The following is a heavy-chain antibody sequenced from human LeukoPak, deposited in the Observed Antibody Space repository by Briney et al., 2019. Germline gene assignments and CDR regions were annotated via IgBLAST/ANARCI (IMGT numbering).Heavy chain of an antibody. D-gene: IGHD3-16*01. Sequence: GGSLRLSCAASGFTFSSYGMHWVRQAPGKGLEWVSGISNTGLTTYYIDSVKGRFTISRDSAKNTLNLQMDSLRTEDTAVYYCAKVRKGVGAFDIWGQGIMVTVSS. CDR3: AKVRKGVGAFDI. CDR2: ISNTGLTT. V-gene: IGHV3-23*01. CDR1: GFTFSSYG. J-gene: IGHJ3*02.